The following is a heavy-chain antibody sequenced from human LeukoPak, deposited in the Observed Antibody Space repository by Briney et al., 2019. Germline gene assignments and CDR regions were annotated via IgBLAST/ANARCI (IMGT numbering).Heavy chain of an antibody. CDR1: GFTLGDHW. Sequence: GGSRRLSCEAYGFTLGDHWMTWVRQAPGKGLEWVAYIKQDGSAKDYVDSVKGRFTISRDNSKNSLYLQMNSLRAEDTAVYYCARGGWSLDYWGQGTLVTVSS. J-gene: IGHJ4*02. D-gene: IGHD6-19*01. CDR2: IKQDGSAK. V-gene: IGHV3-7*04. CDR3: ARGGWSLDY.